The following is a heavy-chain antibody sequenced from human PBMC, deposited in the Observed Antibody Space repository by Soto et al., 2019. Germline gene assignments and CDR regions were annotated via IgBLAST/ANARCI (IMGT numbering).Heavy chain of an antibody. CDR3: AKDAISMVRGVNNWFDP. CDR2: ISGGGGVST. CDR1: GFTFSSYA. V-gene: IGHV3-23*01. D-gene: IGHD3-10*01. J-gene: IGHJ5*02. Sequence: EVQLLESGGGLVQPGGSMTLSCAASGFTFSSYAMTWVRQAPGKGREWVSGISGGGGVSTYYADSVKGRFTISRANSMNTLYLQMNRLRAEDTAVYYCAKDAISMVRGVNNWFDPWGQGTLVTVSS.